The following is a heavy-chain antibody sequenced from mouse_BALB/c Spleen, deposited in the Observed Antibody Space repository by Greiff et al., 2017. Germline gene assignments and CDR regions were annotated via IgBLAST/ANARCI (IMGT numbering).Heavy chain of an antibody. J-gene: IGHJ2*01. Sequence: EVQGVESGGGLVQPGGSRKLSCAASGFTFSSFGMHWVRQAPEKGLEWVAYISSGSSTIYYADTVKGRFTISRDNPKNTLFLQMTSLRSEDTAMYYCARGVVAKGYFDYWGQGTTLTVSS. V-gene: IGHV5-17*02. CDR1: GFTFSSFG. CDR3: ARGVVAKGYFDY. D-gene: IGHD1-1*01. CDR2: ISSGSSTI.